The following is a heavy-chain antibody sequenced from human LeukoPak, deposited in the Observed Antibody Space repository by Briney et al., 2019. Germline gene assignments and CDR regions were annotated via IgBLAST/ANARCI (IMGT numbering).Heavy chain of an antibody. Sequence: ASVKVSCKASGGTFSSYAISWVRQAPGQGLEWMGWISAHNGNTNYAQKLQGRVTMTTGTSTSTAYMELRSLRSDDTAVYYCARSGMGYSGYDSTYYFDYWGQGTLVTVSS. CDR3: ARSGMGYSGYDSTYYFDY. CDR1: GGTFSSYA. V-gene: IGHV1-18*01. J-gene: IGHJ4*02. D-gene: IGHD5-12*01. CDR2: ISAHNGNT.